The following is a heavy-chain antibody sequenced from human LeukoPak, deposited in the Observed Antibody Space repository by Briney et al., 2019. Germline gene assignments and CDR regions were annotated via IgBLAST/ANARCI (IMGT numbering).Heavy chain of an antibody. Sequence: SETLSLTCNVSGGSISSSGYYWGWIRQPPGKGLEWIGEIYHSGSTNYNPSLKSRVTISVDKSKNQFSLKLSSVTAADTAVYYCARFYYCVWGSFDRVFDIWGQGTMVTVSS. V-gene: IGHV4-39*07. D-gene: IGHD3-16*01. J-gene: IGHJ3*02. CDR3: ARFYYCVWGSFDRVFDI. CDR2: IYHSGST. CDR1: GGSISSSGYY.